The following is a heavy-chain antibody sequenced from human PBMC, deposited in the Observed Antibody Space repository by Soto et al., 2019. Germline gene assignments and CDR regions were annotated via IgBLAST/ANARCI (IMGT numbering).Heavy chain of an antibody. J-gene: IGHJ3*02. CDR2: INAGNGNT. CDR3: ARVLLWFGESRDDAFDI. CDR1: GYTFTSYA. D-gene: IGHD3-10*01. Sequence: ASVKVSCKASGYTFTSYAMHWVRQAPGQRLEWMGWINAGNGNTKYSQKFQGRVTIPRDTSASTAYMELSSLRSEDTAVYYCARVLLWFGESRDDAFDIWGQGTMVTVSS. V-gene: IGHV1-3*01.